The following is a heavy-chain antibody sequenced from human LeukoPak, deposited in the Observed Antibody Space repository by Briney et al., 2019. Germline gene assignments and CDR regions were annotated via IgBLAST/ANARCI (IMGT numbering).Heavy chain of an antibody. CDR3: AKTDAFDI. V-gene: IGHV3-23*01. J-gene: IGHJ3*02. Sequence: GGSLRLSCAASGFTFSHYWMNWVRQAPGKGLEWVSAISGSGGSTYYADSVKGRFTISRDNSKNTLYLQTNSLRAEDTAVYYCAKTDAFDIWGQGTMVTVSS. CDR2: ISGSGGST. CDR1: GFTFSHYW.